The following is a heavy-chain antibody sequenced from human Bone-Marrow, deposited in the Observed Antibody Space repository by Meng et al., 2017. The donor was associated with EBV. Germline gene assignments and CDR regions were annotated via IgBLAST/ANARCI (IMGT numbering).Heavy chain of an antibody. D-gene: IGHD6-19*01. CDR2: IYWDDET. V-gene: IGHV2-5*02. J-gene: IGHJ4*02. Sequence: ITLKESGPTVINPTQNLPLTCTFSGFSLSTSGMGVAWIRQPPGKALEWLALIYWDDETRYSPALKNRLTVTKDSSKNQVVFRMANLDPADTATYYCAHRRSDSGWFGYWGQGTLVTSPQ. CDR1: GFSLSTSGMG. CDR3: AHRRSDSGWFGY.